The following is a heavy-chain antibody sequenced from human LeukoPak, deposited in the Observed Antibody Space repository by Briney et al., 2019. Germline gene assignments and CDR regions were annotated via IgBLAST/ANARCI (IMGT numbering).Heavy chain of an antibody. Sequence: PSQTLSLTGTVSGGSISSGGYYWSWIRQHPGKSLEWIAYICYSGSTYYNPSLKSRGTISVDTSKNQFSLKLSSVTAADTAVYYCARDPGVGVTTSGNWFDPWGQGTLVTVSS. J-gene: IGHJ5*02. CDR3: ARDPGVGVTTSGNWFDP. CDR1: GGSISSGGYY. V-gene: IGHV4-31*03. D-gene: IGHD4-17*01. CDR2: ICYSGST.